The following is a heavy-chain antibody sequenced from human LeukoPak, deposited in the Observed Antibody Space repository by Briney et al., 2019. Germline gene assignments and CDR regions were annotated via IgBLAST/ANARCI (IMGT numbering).Heavy chain of an antibody. CDR2: ISSSDSTI. J-gene: IGHJ4*02. D-gene: IGHD3-10*01. CDR3: AKASVYYGSSYYFDY. V-gene: IGHV3-48*03. CDR1: GFTFSSSE. Sequence: GGSLRLSCAASGFTFSSSEMNWVRQAPGKGLEWLSYISSSDSTIYYADSVKGRFTISRDNSKNTLYLQMNSLRAEDTAVYYCAKASVYYGSSYYFDYWGQGTLVTVSS.